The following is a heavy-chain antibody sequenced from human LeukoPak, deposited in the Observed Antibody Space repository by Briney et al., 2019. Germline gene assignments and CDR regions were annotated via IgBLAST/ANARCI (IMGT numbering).Heavy chain of an antibody. J-gene: IGHJ5*02. V-gene: IGHV3-30-3*01. D-gene: IGHD3-10*01. CDR2: ISYDGSNK. CDR1: RFTFSNYA. Sequence: GRSLRLSRAASRFTFSNYAMHWVRQAPGKGLEWIAVISYDGSNKYYADSVKGRFTISRDNSKNTLYLQMNSLRPEDTAVYYCARDPYYYGSGSVNWFDPWGQGTLVTVSS. CDR3: ARDPYYYGSGSVNWFDP.